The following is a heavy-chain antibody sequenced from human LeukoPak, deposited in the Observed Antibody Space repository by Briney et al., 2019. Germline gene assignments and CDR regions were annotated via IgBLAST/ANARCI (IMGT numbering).Heavy chain of an antibody. J-gene: IGHJ4*02. Sequence: GESLKISCKGSGYSFTSYWIGWVRQMPGKGLEWMGIIYPGDSDTRYSPSFQGQVTISADKSISTAYLQWSSLKASDTAMYYRARPGYDSSGYFPVDYWGQGTLVTVSS. CDR1: GYSFTSYW. CDR3: ARPGYDSSGYFPVDY. V-gene: IGHV5-51*01. D-gene: IGHD3-22*01. CDR2: IYPGDSDT.